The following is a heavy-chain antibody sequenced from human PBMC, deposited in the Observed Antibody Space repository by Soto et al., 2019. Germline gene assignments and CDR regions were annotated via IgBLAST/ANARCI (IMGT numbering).Heavy chain of an antibody. J-gene: IGHJ6*02. CDR1: GYSIASGYY. CDR3: GCRVEDISYDYYGMDV. CDR2: IYHAGSV. V-gene: IGHV4-38-2*01. Sequence: SETLSLTCAVSGYSIASGYYWAWIRQSPGKGLEWIGSIYHAGSVYYNPSLNSRVAVSLDTSKNHFSLKLTSVTAADTAVYYCGCRVEDISYDYYGMDVWGQGTTVTVSS. D-gene: IGHD2-15*01.